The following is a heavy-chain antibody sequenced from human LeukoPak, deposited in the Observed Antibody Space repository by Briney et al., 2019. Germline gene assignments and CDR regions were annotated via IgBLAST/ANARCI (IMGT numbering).Heavy chain of an antibody. CDR1: GGPISSYY. CDR2: IYYSGST. CDR3: ARDEKQGFDP. V-gene: IGHV4-59*01. Sequence: SETLSLTCTVSGGPISSYYWSWIRQPPGKGLEWIGYIYYSGSTNYNPSLKSRVTISVDTSKNQFSLKLSSVTAADTAVYYCARDEKQGFDPWGQGTLVTVSS. J-gene: IGHJ5*02.